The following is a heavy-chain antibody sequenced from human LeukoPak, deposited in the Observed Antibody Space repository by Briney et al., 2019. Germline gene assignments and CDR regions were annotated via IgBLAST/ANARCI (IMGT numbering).Heavy chain of an antibody. D-gene: IGHD6-19*01. CDR2: IYSGDSDT. CDR1: GYSFTNYW. Sequence: GESLKISCKTSGYSFTNYWIGWVRQMPGRGLEWMGIIYSGDSDTRYSPSVQGQVTISADKSISTAYLQWSSLKASDTAMYYCARRAGYSNGWYHWGQGTLVTVSS. V-gene: IGHV5-51*01. J-gene: IGHJ4*02. CDR3: ARRAGYSNGWYH.